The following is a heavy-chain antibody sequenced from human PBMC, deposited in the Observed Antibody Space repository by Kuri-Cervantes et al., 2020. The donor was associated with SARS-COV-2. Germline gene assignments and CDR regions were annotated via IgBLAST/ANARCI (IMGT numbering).Heavy chain of an antibody. Sequence: SETLSPTCTVSGGSISSSSYYWGWIRQPPGKGLEWIGGIYYSGSTYYNPSLKSRVTISVDTSKNQFSLKLSSVTAADTAVYYCARQMMSSITIFGVVITRNWFDPWGQGTLVTVSS. D-gene: IGHD3-3*01. CDR3: ARQMMSSITIFGVVITRNWFDP. CDR1: GGSISSSSYY. V-gene: IGHV4-39*01. J-gene: IGHJ5*02. CDR2: IYYSGST.